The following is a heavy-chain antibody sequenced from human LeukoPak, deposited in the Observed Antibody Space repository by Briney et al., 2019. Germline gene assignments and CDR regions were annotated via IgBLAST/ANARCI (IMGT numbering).Heavy chain of an antibody. J-gene: IGHJ4*02. V-gene: IGHV1-69*05. D-gene: IGHD3-10*01. CDR1: GGTFSSYA. CDR3: ARETTVVRGVMVFDY. Sequence: SVKVSCKASGGTFSSYAISWVRQAPGQGLEWMGGIIPIFGTANYAQKFQGRVTITTDESTSTAYMELSSLRSEDTAVYYCARETTVVRGVMVFDYWGQGTLVTVSS. CDR2: IIPIFGTA.